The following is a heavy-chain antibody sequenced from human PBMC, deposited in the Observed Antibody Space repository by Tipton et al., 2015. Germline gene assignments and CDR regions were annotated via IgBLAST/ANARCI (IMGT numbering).Heavy chain of an antibody. CDR2: INPNTGGT. J-gene: IGHJ3*02. Sequence: LVKPGAEVKKPGASVKVSCKASGYTFTGYYMHWARQAPGQGLEWMGWINPNTGGTNYVQKFQGRVTMTRDTSISTAYMELSRLRSDDTAVYYCARAGSRLDAFDIWGQGTMVTVSS. D-gene: IGHD1-14*01. CDR3: ARAGSRLDAFDI. V-gene: IGHV1-2*02. CDR1: GYTFTGYY.